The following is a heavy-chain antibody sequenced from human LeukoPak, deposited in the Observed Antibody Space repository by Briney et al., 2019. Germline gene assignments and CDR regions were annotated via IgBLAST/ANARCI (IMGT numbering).Heavy chain of an antibody. J-gene: IGHJ6*02. V-gene: IGHV1-8*01. CDR1: GYTFTSYD. CDR3: ARGPYYYGSGSYYMDPMYYYYGMDV. CDR2: MNPNSGNT. D-gene: IGHD3-10*01. Sequence: GASVKVSCKASGYTFTSYDINWVRQATGQGLEWMGWMNPNSGNTGYAQKFQGRVTMTRNTSISTAYMELSSLRSEDTAVYYCARGPYYYGSGSYYMDPMYYYYGMDVWGQGTTVTVSS.